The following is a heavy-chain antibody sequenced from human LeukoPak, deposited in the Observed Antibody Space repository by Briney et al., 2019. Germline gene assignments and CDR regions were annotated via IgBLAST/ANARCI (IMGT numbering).Heavy chain of an antibody. J-gene: IGHJ6*03. CDR1: GGSISSYY. V-gene: IGHV4-59*01. CDR3: ARRSARAHYYYMDV. Sequence: PSETLSLTCTVSGGSISSYYWSWIRQPPGKGLEWIGYIYYSGSTNYNPSLKGRVTISVDTSKNQFSLKLSSVTAADTAVYYCARRSARAHYYYMDVWGKGTTVTVSS. CDR2: IYYSGST.